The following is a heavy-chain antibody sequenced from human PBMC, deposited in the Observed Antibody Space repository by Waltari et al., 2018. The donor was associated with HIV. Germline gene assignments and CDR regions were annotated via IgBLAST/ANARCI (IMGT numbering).Heavy chain of an antibody. CDR1: GGSFPSYR. CDR3: ASARETMGVDFDF. CDR2: VIPMSGTT. Sequence: QVQLVQSGAEVRTPGSSVKVSCKASGGSFPSYRINWVRQAPGQGLEWMGRVIPMSGTTNKAQKFQGRVTITADKSTTTSYMELTSLRTEDTAVYYCASARETMGVDFDFWGQGTLVTVSS. V-gene: IGHV1-69*08. D-gene: IGHD3-10*01. J-gene: IGHJ4*02.